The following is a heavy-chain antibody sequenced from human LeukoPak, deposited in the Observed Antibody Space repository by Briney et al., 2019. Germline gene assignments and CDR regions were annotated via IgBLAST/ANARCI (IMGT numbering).Heavy chain of an antibody. V-gene: IGHV4-31*03. CDR2: IYYSGST. Sequence: SETLSLTCTVSGGSISSGGYYWSWIRQHPGKGLEWIGYIYYSGSTYYNPSLKSRVTISVDTSKNQFSLKLSSVTAADTAVYYCARIRGHGSGSYYYCDYWGQGTLVTVSS. D-gene: IGHD3-10*01. J-gene: IGHJ4*02. CDR1: GGSISSGGYY. CDR3: ARIRGHGSGSYYYCDY.